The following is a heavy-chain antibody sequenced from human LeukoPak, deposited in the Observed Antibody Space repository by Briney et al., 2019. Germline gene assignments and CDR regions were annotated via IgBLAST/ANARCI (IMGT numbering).Heavy chain of an antibody. D-gene: IGHD3-10*01. J-gene: IGHJ4*02. CDR1: GFTFSSYW. CDR2: INSYGSCT. Sequence: PGGSLRLSCAASGFTFSSYWMHWVRQAPGKGLVWVSLINSYGSCTSYAPSVKGRFTIPTANATTTLYLPMNSLRAEDTAVYYCARVKMVRGVSLDYSGQGTLVTVSS. CDR3: ARVKMVRGVSLDY. V-gene: IGHV3-74*01.